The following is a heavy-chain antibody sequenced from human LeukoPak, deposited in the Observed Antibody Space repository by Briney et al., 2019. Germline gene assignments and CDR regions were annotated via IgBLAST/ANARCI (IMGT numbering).Heavy chain of an antibody. V-gene: IGHV4-4*09. D-gene: IGHD5-12*01. CDR3: ARQVRGYSGYNFAYYYYMDV. CDR1: GGSIGSYY. Sequence: SSETLSLTCTVSGGSIGSYYWSWIRQPPGKGLEWIGYMYTSGSTNYNPSLKSRVTISVDTSKNQFSLKLSSVTAADTAVYYCARQVRGYSGYNFAYYYYMDVWGKGTTVTVSS. CDR2: MYTSGST. J-gene: IGHJ6*03.